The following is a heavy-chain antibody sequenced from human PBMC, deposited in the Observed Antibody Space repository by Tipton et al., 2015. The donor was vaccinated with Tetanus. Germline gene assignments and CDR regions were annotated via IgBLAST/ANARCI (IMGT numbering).Heavy chain of an antibody. D-gene: IGHD5-18*01. CDR3: ARDAPAGYSYGYNYFDY. Sequence: TLSLTCTVSGGSISSSSYYWGWIRQPPGKGLEWIGEINHSGSTNYNPSLKSRVTISVDTSKNQFSLKLSSVTAADTAVYYCARDAPAGYSYGYNYFDYWGQGTLVTVSS. CDR2: INHSGST. CDR1: GGSISSSSYY. J-gene: IGHJ4*02. V-gene: IGHV4-39*07.